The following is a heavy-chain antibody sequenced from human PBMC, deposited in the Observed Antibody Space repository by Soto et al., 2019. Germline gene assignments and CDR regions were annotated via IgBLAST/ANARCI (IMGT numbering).Heavy chain of an antibody. CDR2: IIPIFGTA. CDR3: ASSIAARRGDWFDP. V-gene: IGHV1-69*01. D-gene: IGHD6-25*01. J-gene: IGHJ5*02. Sequence: QVQLVQSGAEVRKPGSSVRVSCKASGGSFNRHTISWVRQAPGQGLEWMGGIIPIFGTANHAQKFQGRVTIIADESTSTVYMELRSLRSDDAAIYYCASSIAARRGDWFDPWGQGTLVTVSS. CDR1: GGSFNRHT.